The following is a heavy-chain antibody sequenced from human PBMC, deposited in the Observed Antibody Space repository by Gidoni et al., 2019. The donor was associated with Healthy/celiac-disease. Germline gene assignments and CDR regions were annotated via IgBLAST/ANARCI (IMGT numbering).Heavy chain of an antibody. Sequence: EVQLVESGGGLVQPGGSLRLSCAASGFTFRSYGLSWVRQAPGKGLEWVANIKQDGSEKYYVDSVKGRFTISRDNAKNSLYLQMNSLRAEDTAVYYCAREYYDILTGWCPAFDIWGQGTMVTVSS. CDR3: AREYYDILTGWCPAFDI. J-gene: IGHJ3*02. V-gene: IGHV3-7*04. CDR2: IKQDGSEK. CDR1: GFTFRSYG. D-gene: IGHD3-9*01.